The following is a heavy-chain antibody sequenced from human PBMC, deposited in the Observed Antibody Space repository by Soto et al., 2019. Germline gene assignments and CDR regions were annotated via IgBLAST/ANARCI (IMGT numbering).Heavy chain of an antibody. CDR3: ARDCSLGNRWCRWFDP. V-gene: IGHV3-48*02. D-gene: IGHD2-8*02. CDR2: ISSSSTNI. Sequence: EVQLAESGGGLVQPGGSLRLSCAASGFILSTYAMNWVRQAPGKGLEWVAYISSSSTNIQYAGSVKGRFTISRDNAKNSLYLQMNSLRDDDTAVYFCARDCSLGNRWCRWFDPWGQGTLVTVSS. CDR1: GFILSTYA. J-gene: IGHJ5*02.